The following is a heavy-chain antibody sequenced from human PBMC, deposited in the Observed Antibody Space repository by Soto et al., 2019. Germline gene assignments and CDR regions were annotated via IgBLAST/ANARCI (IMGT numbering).Heavy chain of an antibody. D-gene: IGHD3-16*01. J-gene: IGHJ4*02. CDR2: IKEDGSEK. Sequence: EVQLVESGGGLVQPGGSLRLSCAASGFTFSTYWMSWVCQAPGKGLEWVANIKEDGSEKYYVDSVKGRFTISRDNANNSLYLQTNSLRAEDTAVYYCVRVGRLGGYWGQGTLVTVSS. CDR1: GFTFSTYW. CDR3: VRVGRLGGY. V-gene: IGHV3-7*03.